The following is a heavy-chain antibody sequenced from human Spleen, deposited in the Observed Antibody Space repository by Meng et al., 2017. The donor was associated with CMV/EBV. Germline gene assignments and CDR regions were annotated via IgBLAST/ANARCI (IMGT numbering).Heavy chain of an antibody. Sequence: AETLSLTCSVSGGSIGRTNYFWGWVRQSPGKGLEWIGNVFYSGNTYYSPSLRSRVSMSADTSENRFSLKLSSVTAADTAVYYCAREEAMVGYYTNWFDAWGQGTLVTVSS. CDR3: AREEAMVGYYTNWFDA. D-gene: IGHD5-18*01. CDR2: VFYSGNT. CDR1: GGSIGRTNYF. V-gene: IGHV4-39*07. J-gene: IGHJ5*02.